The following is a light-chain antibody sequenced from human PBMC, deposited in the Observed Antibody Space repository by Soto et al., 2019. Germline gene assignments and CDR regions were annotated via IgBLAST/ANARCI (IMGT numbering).Light chain of an antibody. Sequence: EIVLTQSPGTLSLSPGERATLSCRASQSVSSSYLAWYQQKPGQAPRLLIYGASSRATGIPDRFSGSGSGTDFTLAISRLEPGDFAVYYCQQYGSSPRTFGQGTKLEFK. V-gene: IGKV3-20*01. J-gene: IGKJ2*01. CDR3: QQYGSSPRT. CDR1: QSVSSSY. CDR2: GAS.